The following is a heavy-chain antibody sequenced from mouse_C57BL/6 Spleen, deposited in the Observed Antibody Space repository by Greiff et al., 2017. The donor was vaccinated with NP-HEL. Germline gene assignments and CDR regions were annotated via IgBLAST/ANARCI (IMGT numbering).Heavy chain of an antibody. V-gene: IGHV5-9*01. Sequence: VQLKESGGGLVKPGGSLKLSCAASGFTFSSYTMSWVRQTPEKRLEWVATISGGGGNTYYPDSVKGRFTISRDNAKNTLYLQMSSLRSEDTALYYCARRGVYSIFDYWGQGTTLTVSS. J-gene: IGHJ2*01. CDR2: ISGGGGNT. CDR3: ARRGVYSIFDY. CDR1: GFTFSSYT. D-gene: IGHD2-5*01.